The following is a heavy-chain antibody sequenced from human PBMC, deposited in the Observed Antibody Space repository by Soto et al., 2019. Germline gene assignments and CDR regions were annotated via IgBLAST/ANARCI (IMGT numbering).Heavy chain of an antibody. V-gene: IGHV3-23*01. CDR1: GFAFRNHG. J-gene: IGHJ4*02. D-gene: IGHD2-8*01. CDR2: IRNDGVDT. Sequence: EVQLLESGGDLIKPGGSLRLSCAASGFAFRNHGMTWVRQAPGKGLEWISTIRNDGVDTHYADSVRGRFRISRDKSRDTLDLHMDSLRAEDTGIYFCVSWVSGQFDHWGPGTLVPVSS. CDR3: VSWVSGQFDH.